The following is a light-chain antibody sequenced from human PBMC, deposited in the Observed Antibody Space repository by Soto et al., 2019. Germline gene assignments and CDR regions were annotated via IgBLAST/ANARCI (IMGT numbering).Light chain of an antibody. CDR3: QQWRT. CDR1: QSVSSY. Sequence: EIVLTQSPATLSLSPGERATLSCRASQSVSSYLAWYQQKPGQAPRLLIYDASNRATGIPARFSGSGSGTDFTLTISSLEPEDFAVYYCQQWRTFGPGTKVDIK. V-gene: IGKV3-11*01. CDR2: DAS. J-gene: IGKJ3*01.